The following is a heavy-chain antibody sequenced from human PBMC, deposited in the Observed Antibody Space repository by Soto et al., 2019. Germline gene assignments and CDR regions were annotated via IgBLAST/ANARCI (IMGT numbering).Heavy chain of an antibody. CDR3: ARGLYCSGGSCYWRRYYGTDV. J-gene: IGHJ6*02. CDR2: IIPIFGTA. D-gene: IGHD2-15*01. Sequence: SVKVSCKASGGTFSSYAVSWVRQAPGQGLEWMGGIIPIFGTANYAQKFQGRVTITADESTSTAYMELSSLRSEDTAVYYCARGLYCSGGSCYWRRYYGTDVWGQGTTVTVSS. V-gene: IGHV1-69*13. CDR1: GGTFSSYA.